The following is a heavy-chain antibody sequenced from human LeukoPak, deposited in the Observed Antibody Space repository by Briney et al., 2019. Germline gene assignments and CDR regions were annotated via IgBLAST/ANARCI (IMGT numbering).Heavy chain of an antibody. D-gene: IGHD3-22*01. CDR1: GGSISNYY. CDR3: AREDYDSSGSAFDY. J-gene: IGHJ4*02. Sequence: SETLSLTCNVSGGSISNYYWNWIRQPAGKGLEWIGRFYARGNTNYNPSLKSRVTISVDTSKNQFSLKLSSVTAADTAVYYCAREDYDSSGSAFDYWGQGTLVTVSS. V-gene: IGHV4-4*07. CDR2: FYARGNT.